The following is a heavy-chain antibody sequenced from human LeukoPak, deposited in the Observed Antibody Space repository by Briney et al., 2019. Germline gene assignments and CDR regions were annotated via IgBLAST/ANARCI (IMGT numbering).Heavy chain of an antibody. CDR1: GFTFSSYE. J-gene: IGHJ4*02. D-gene: IGHD2-15*01. Sequence: GGSLRLSCAASGFTFSSYEMNWVRQAPGKGLEWVSYISSSGSTIYYADSVKGRFTISRDNAKNSLYLQMNSLRAEDTAVYYCASGRGVYCSGGGCSYFDYWGQGTLVTVSS. CDR2: ISSSGSTI. V-gene: IGHV3-48*03. CDR3: ASGRGVYCSGGGCSYFDY.